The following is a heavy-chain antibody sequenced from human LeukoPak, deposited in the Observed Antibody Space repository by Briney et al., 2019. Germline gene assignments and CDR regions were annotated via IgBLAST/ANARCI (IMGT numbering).Heavy chain of an antibody. CDR3: ARSSGSTYDSDY. CDR1: GGSISSGTYS. Sequence: SETLSLTCTVSGGSISSGTYSWGWVRQPPGKGLEWIGYVYHSGSTYYNPSLKSRVTISVDTSKNQFSLKLNSVTAADTAVYYCARSSGSTYDSDYWGHGTLVTVSS. J-gene: IGHJ4*01. D-gene: IGHD5-18*01. V-gene: IGHV4-30-2*01. CDR2: VYHSGST.